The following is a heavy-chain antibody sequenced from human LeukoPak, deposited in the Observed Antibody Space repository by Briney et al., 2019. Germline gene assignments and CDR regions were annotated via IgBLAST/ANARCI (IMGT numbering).Heavy chain of an antibody. J-gene: IGHJ4*02. V-gene: IGHV3-30*04. CDR2: ISYDGSNK. CDR1: GFTFSSYA. Sequence: GGSLRLSCAASGFTFSSYAMHWVRQAPGKGLEWVAVISYDGSNKYYADSVKGRFTISRDNSKNTLYLQMNSLRAEDTAVYYCARGPYTYTTVTPPQYYFDYWGQGTLVTVSS. D-gene: IGHD4-17*01. CDR3: ARGPYTYTTVTPPQYYFDY.